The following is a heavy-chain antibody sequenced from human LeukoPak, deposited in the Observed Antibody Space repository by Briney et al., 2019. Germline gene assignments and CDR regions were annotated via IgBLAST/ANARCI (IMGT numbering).Heavy chain of an antibody. Sequence: GGSLRLSCAASGFTFSSYAMTWVRQAPGKGLEWVSAISGSGASTYYADSVKGRFTISRDNSKNTLYLQMNSLRAEDTAVYYCARAYYDFWSGYYFDYWGQGTLVTVSS. D-gene: IGHD3-3*01. J-gene: IGHJ4*02. CDR2: ISGSGAST. CDR1: GFTFSSYA. V-gene: IGHV3-23*01. CDR3: ARAYYDFWSGYYFDY.